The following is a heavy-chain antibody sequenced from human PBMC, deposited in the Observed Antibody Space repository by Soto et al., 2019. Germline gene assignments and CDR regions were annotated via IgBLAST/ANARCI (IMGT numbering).Heavy chain of an antibody. D-gene: IGHD3-10*01. CDR2: IYSGGST. V-gene: IGHV3-66*01. CDR3: ARVPHFYGPAAFDI. CDR1: GFTVSSNY. Sequence: GGSLRLSCAASGFTVSSNYMSWVRQAPGKGLEWVSVIYSGGSTYYADSVKGRFTISRDNSKNTLYLQMNSLRAEDTAVYYCARVPHFYGPAAFDIWGQGTMVTVSS. J-gene: IGHJ3*02.